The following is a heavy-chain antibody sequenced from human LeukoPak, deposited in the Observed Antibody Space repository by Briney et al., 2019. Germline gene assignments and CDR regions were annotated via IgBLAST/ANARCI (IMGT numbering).Heavy chain of an antibody. D-gene: IGHD3-3*01. CDR3: ARHNSPYYDFWSGYYTPDENLGY. CDR1: GGSISSSSYY. Sequence: PSETLSLTCTVSGGSISSSSYYWGWIRPPPGKGLEWIGSIYYSGSTYYNPSLKSRVTISVDTSKNQFSLKLSSVTAADTAVYYCARHNSPYYDFWSGYYTPDENLGYWGQGTLVTVSS. V-gene: IGHV4-39*01. J-gene: IGHJ4*02. CDR2: IYYSGST.